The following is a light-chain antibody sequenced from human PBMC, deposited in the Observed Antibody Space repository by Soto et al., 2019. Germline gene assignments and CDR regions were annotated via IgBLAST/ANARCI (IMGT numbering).Light chain of an antibody. J-gene: IGLJ1*01. V-gene: IGLV2-14*01. CDR2: QVT. CDR1: SSDLAILHY. Sequence: QSALPQPASVSASPRHPITIPGPGTSSDLAILHYVSWYQQQPGKAPKLMIYQVTNRPSGVSNRFSGSRSGNTASLPLSGLQAEDEPDSYCSSYTDSSNYVFGTGSKVTGL. CDR3: SSYTDSSNYV.